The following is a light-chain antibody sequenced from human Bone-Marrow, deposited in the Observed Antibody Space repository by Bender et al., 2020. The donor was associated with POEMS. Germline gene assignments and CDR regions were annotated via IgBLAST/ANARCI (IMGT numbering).Light chain of an antibody. J-gene: IGLJ3*02. Sequence: QSTLTQPASVSGSPGQSITISCTGTSNDIGYYNRVSWYQQSPGTAPKVVIYELSSRPSGVPDRFSGSKSGNTASLTISGLQAEDDADYYCSLYTNSDTWLFGGGTKLTVL. CDR2: ELS. CDR3: SLYTNSDTWL. V-gene: IGLV2-18*01. CDR1: SNDIGYYNR.